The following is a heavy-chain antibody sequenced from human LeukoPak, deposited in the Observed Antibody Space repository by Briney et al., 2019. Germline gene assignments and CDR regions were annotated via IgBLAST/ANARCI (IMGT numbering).Heavy chain of an antibody. Sequence: GGSLRLSCAASGFNFGEFWMAWVRQTPGMGLEWVADIKEDGSESFYVDSVKGRFTISRDNSKNTLYLQMNSLRAEDTAVYYCAKNQPMGYYDFWSGYYNGPLDYWGQGTLVTVSS. CDR1: GFNFGEFW. CDR2: IKEDGSES. D-gene: IGHD3-3*01. CDR3: AKNQPMGYYDFWSGYYNGPLDY. J-gene: IGHJ4*02. V-gene: IGHV3-7*03.